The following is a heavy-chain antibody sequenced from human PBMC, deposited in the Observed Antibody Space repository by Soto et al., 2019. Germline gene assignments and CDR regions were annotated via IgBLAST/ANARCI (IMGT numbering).Heavy chain of an antibody. Sequence: GASVKVSCKASGYTFTSYGISWVRQAPGQGLEWMGWIIAYSGNTNYAQKLQGRVTMTRDTSTSTAYMELRSLRSDDTAVYYCAADLIEAKNLDYWGQGTLVTVSS. CDR1: GYTFTSYG. CDR3: AADLIEAKNLDY. D-gene: IGHD5-12*01. J-gene: IGHJ4*02. V-gene: IGHV1-18*01. CDR2: IIAYSGNT.